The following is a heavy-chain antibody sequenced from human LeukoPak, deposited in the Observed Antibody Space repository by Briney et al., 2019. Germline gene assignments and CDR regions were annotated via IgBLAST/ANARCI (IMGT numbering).Heavy chain of an antibody. V-gene: IGHV4-59*01. CDR1: GGSISSYY. CDR2: IYYSGST. Sequence: PSETLSLTCTVSGGSISSYYWSWIRQPPGKGLEWIGYIYYSGSTNYNPSLKSRVTISVDTSKNQFSLKLSSVTAADTAVYYCAGAEQRLPDYYFDYWGQGTLVTISS. D-gene: IGHD6-19*01. J-gene: IGHJ4*02. CDR3: AGAEQRLPDYYFDY.